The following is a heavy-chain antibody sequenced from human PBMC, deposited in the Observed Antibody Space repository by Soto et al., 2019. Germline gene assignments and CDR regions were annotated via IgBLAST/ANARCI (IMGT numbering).Heavy chain of an antibody. V-gene: IGHV1-24*01. CDR1: GYTLTKLS. CDR2: FDPEDGET. CDR3: ATDGTGTGAYPGFDI. Sequence: ASVKVSCKVSGYTLTKLSMHWVRQAPGKGLEWMGGFDPEDGETIYAQKFQGRVTMTEDTSTDTAYMELSSLRSEDTAVYYCATDGTGTGAYPGFDIWGQGTMVTVSS. J-gene: IGHJ3*02. D-gene: IGHD1-1*01.